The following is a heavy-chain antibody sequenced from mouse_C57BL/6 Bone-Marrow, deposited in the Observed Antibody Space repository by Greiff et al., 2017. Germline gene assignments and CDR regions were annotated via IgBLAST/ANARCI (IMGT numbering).Heavy chain of an antibody. D-gene: IGHD1-1*01. Sequence: QVQLQQPGAELVKPGASVKMSCKASGYTFTSYWITWVKQRPGQGLEWIGDIYPGSGSTNYNEKFKSKATLTVDTSSSTAYMQLSSLTSEDSAVYYCARDWAPIITTVAPYYWGQGTTLTVSS. CDR3: ARDWAPIITTVAPYY. V-gene: IGHV1-55*01. CDR2: IYPGSGST. CDR1: GYTFTSYW. J-gene: IGHJ2*01.